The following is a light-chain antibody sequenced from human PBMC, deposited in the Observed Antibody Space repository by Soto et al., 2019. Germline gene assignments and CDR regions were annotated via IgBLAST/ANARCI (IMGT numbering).Light chain of an antibody. CDR1: SSDVGGYNY. J-gene: IGLJ1*01. Sequence: QSVLTQPASVSGSPGQSITISCTGTSSDVGGYNYVSWYQQHPGKAPKLMIYDVRNRPSGVSNRFSGSKSGNTASLTIFGLQAEDEADYYCSSYTSSSTLWVFGTGTKVTVL. V-gene: IGLV2-14*01. CDR3: SSYTSSSTLWV. CDR2: DVR.